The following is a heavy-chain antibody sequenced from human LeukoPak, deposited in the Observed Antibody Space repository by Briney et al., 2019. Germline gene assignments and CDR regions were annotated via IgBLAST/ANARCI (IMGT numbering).Heavy chain of an antibody. Sequence: SETLSLTCTVSGGSISSGGYYWSWIRQHPGKGLEWIGYIYHSGSTYYNPSLKSRITISGDTSKNQFYLKVSSVTAADTAMYYCARNPSYYYMDVWGKGTTVTVSS. J-gene: IGHJ6*03. V-gene: IGHV4-31*03. CDR1: GGSISSGGYY. CDR3: ARNPSYYYMDV. CDR2: IYHSGST.